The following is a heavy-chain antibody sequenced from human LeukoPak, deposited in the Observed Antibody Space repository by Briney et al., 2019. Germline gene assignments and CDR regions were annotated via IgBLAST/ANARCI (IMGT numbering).Heavy chain of an antibody. CDR2: IYYSWST. V-gene: IGHV4-39*01. CDR1: GGSISSSSYY. Sequence: SETLSLTCTVSGGSISSSSYYWGWIRQPPGKGLEWIGSIYYSWSTYYNPSLKSRVTISVDTSKIQISLKLNSVTAADTAVYYCARLRDYYYNYMDVWGKGTTVTISS. J-gene: IGHJ6*03. CDR3: ARLRDYYYNYMDV.